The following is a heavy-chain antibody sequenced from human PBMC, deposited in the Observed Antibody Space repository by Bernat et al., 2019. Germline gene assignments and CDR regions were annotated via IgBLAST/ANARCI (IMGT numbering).Heavy chain of an antibody. CDR3: ARHRLPGTVYDAFDI. D-gene: IGHD1-1*01. V-gene: IGHV4-39*01. J-gene: IGHJ3*02. CDR2: IYYSGST. Sequence: QLQLQESGPGLVKPSETLSLTCTVSGGSISSSSYYWGWIRQPPGKGLEWFGSIYYSGSTDYNPSLKSRITISVDTSKNQFSLKLGSVTAADTAVYYCARHRLPGTVYDAFDIWGQGTVVTVSS. CDR1: GGSISSSSYY.